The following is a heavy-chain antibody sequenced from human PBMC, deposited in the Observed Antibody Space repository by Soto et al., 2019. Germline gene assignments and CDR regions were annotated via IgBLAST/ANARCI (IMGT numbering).Heavy chain of an antibody. CDR3: ARNGLLRYFDWSSIDY. J-gene: IGHJ4*02. Sequence: ASVKVSCKASGYTFTSYGISWVRQAPGQGLEWMGWISAYNGNTNYAQKLQGRVTMTTDTSTSTAYMELRSLRSDDTAVYYCARNGLLRYFDWSSIDYWGQGTLGTVSS. V-gene: IGHV1-18*04. CDR2: ISAYNGNT. D-gene: IGHD3-9*01. CDR1: GYTFTSYG.